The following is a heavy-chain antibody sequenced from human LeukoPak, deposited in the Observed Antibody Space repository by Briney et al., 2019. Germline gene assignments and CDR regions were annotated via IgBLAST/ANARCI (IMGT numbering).Heavy chain of an antibody. CDR3: AKEVSDSPYADAFDI. J-gene: IGHJ3*02. D-gene: IGHD3-3*01. CDR2: IRGSGDRT. V-gene: IGHV3-23*01. Sequence: GGSLRLSCAASKFIFSNYAMSWVRQAPGKGLERVSSIRGSGDRTSFADSEKGRFTISRDNSKNTLYLQMTSLRAEDTAVYFCAKEVSDSPYADAFDIWGQGTMVTVSS. CDR1: KFIFSNYA.